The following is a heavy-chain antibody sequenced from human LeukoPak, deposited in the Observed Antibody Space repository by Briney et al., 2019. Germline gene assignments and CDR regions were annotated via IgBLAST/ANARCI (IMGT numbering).Heavy chain of an antibody. J-gene: IGHJ4*02. Sequence: SETLSLTCTVSGGSISSYYWRWIRQPPGKGLEWIGYIYYSGSTNYSPSLKSRVTISVDTSKNQFSLKLSSVTAADTAVYYCARGAVSNLYFFDYWGQGTLVTVSS. V-gene: IGHV4-59*01. CDR3: ARGAVSNLYFFDY. CDR1: GGSISSYY. CDR2: IYYSGST. D-gene: IGHD1-1*01.